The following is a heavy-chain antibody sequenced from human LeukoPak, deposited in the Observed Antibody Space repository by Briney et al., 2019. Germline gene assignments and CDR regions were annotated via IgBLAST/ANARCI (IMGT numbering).Heavy chain of an antibody. CDR2: LRNKANGYRT. D-gene: IGHD2-15*01. CDR3: VRVHSVGWSGSYFDY. Sequence: PGGSLRLSCAASGFSFNDHYMDWVRQAPGKGLEWIGRLRNKANGYRTEYAASVKGRFTISRDDSKNSLYLQMNSLRTEDTAVYYCVRVHSVGWSGSYFDYWGQGTLVTVSS. V-gene: IGHV3-72*01. CDR1: GFSFNDHY. J-gene: IGHJ4*02.